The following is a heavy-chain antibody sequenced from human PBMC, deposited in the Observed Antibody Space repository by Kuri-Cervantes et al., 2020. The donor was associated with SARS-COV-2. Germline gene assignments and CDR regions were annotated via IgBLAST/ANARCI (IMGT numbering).Heavy chain of an antibody. CDR2: IYHSGST. CDR3: AGVPGYSYGGFDY. CDR1: GYSISSGYY. Sequence: GSLRLSCAVSGYSISSGYYWGWIRQPPGKGLEWIGSIYHSGSTYYNPSLKSRVTISVDTSKNQFSLKLSSVTAADTAVYYCAGVPGYSYGGFDYWGQGTLVTVSS. D-gene: IGHD5-18*01. J-gene: IGHJ4*02. V-gene: IGHV4-38-2*01.